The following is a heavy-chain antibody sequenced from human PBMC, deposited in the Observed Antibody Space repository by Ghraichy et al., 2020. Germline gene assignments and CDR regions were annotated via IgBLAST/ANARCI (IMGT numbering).Heavy chain of an antibody. CDR3: ARDAELLWFGEFPLLGMDV. J-gene: IGHJ6*02. CDR1: GFTVSSNY. Sequence: GGSLRLSCAASGFTVSSNYMSWVRQAPGKGLEWVSVIYSGGSTYYADSVKGRFTISRDNSKNTLYLQMNSLRAEDTAVYYCARDAELLWFGEFPLLGMDVWGQGTTVTVSS. V-gene: IGHV3-53*01. CDR2: IYSGGST. D-gene: IGHD3-10*01.